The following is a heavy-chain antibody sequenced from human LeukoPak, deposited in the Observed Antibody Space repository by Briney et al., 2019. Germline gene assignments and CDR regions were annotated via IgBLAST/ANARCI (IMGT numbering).Heavy chain of an antibody. CDR1: GYTLTELS. J-gene: IGHJ6*04. Sequence: ASVKVSCKVSGYTLTELSMHWVRQAPGKGLEWMGGFHPEDGETIYAQKFQGRVTMTEDTSTDTAYMELSSLRSEDTAVYYCATDLPTSYDFWSGAGGVWGKGTAVTVSS. CDR3: ATDLPTSYDFWSGAGGV. CDR2: FHPEDGET. D-gene: IGHD3-3*01. V-gene: IGHV1-24*01.